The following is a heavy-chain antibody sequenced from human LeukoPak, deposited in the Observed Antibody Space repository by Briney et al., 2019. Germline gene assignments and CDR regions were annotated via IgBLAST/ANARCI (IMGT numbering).Heavy chain of an antibody. CDR3: ARANFLYCSSSTCLFDY. J-gene: IGHJ4*02. D-gene: IGHD2-2*01. CDR2: INPNDGDT. V-gene: IGHV1-2*02. Sequence: APVKVSCKASGYTFTDYYMHWVRQAPGQGFEWMGWINPNDGDTNYAQKFQGRVTMTRDTSISTAHMEVSRLRSDDTAVYYCARANFLYCSSSTCLFDYWGQGTLVTVSS. CDR1: GYTFTDYY.